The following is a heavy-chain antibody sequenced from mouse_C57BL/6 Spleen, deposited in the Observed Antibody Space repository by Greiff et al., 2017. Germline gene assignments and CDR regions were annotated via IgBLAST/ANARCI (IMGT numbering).Heavy chain of an antibody. CDR1: GSTFTEYT. J-gene: IGHJ4*01. Sequence: VQLQQSGAELVKPGASVKLSCKASGSTFTEYTIHWVKQRSGQGLEWIGWFYPGSGSIKYNEKFKDKATLTADKSSSTVYLELSRLTSEDSAVYFCARHEGGYYGSPYAMDYWGQGTSVTVSS. D-gene: IGHD1-1*01. CDR2: FYPGSGSI. CDR3: ARHEGGYYGSPYAMDY. V-gene: IGHV1-62-2*01.